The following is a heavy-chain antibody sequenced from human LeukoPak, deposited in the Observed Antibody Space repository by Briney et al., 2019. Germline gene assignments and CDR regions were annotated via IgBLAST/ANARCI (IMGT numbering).Heavy chain of an antibody. J-gene: IGHJ5*02. CDR2: INHSGST. CDR3: ARESASPGMNWFDP. V-gene: IGHV4-34*01. Sequence: SETLSLTCAVYRGSFSGYYWSWIRQPPGKGLEWIGEINHSGSTNYNPSLKSRVTISVDTSKNQFSLKLRSVTAADTAIYYCARESASPGMNWFDPWGQGPLVTVSS. CDR1: RGSFSGYY.